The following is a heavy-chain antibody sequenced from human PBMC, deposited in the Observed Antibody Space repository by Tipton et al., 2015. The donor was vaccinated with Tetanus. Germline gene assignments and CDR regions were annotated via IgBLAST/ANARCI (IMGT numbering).Heavy chain of an antibody. D-gene: IGHD3-10*01. CDR3: GGSFLSFGV. CDR2: VSNDGSDT. V-gene: IGHV3-30*03. Sequence: QLVQSGGGVVQPGRSLRLSCAASGFTFSGYHMHWVRQAPGKGLEWVASVSNDGSDTDYADSVKGRFTISRDNSKHTVYLQLNSLRTDDPAVFCCGGSFLSFGVWGRGTLVIVSS. J-gene: IGHJ2*01. CDR1: GFTFSGYH.